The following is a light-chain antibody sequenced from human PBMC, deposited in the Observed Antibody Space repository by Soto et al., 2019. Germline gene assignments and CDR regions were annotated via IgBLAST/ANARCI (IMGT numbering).Light chain of an antibody. J-gene: IGKJ1*01. CDR1: QSVRSSY. CDR2: GAS. V-gene: IGKV3-20*01. Sequence: EIVLTQSPSTLSLSPGERATLSCRASQSVRSSYLAWYQQKPGQAPRLLIYGASSRATGIPDRFSGSGSGTDFTLTISRLEPEDFAVYYCQQYGSLRTFGQGTKVEIK. CDR3: QQYGSLRT.